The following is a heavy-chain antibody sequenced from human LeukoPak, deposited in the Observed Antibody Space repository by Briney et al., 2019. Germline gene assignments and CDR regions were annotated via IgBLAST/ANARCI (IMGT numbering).Heavy chain of an antibody. CDR2: ISSSGSTI. CDR1: GFTFSDYY. J-gene: IGHJ6*02. V-gene: IGHV3-11*01. CDR3: ARIMRIAARSPRLYYYYGMDV. Sequence: PGGSLRLSCAASGFTFSDYYMSWIRQAPGKGLEWVSYISSSGSTIYYADSVKGRFTISRDNAKNSLYLQMNSLRAEDTAVYYCARIMRIAARSPRLYYYYGMDVWGQGTTVTVSS. D-gene: IGHD6-6*01.